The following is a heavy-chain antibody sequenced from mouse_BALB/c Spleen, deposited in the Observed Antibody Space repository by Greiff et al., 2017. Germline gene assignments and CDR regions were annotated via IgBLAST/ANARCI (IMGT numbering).Heavy chain of an antibody. CDR3: ARVDGYSYFDY. Sequence: EVKLMESGGGLVKPGGSLKLSCAASGFTFSSYAMSWVRQTPEKRLEWVASISSGGSTYYPDSVKGRFTISRDNARNILYLQMSSLRSEDTAMYYCARVDGYSYFDYWGQGTTLTVSS. CDR1: GFTFSSYA. D-gene: IGHD2-3*01. V-gene: IGHV5-6-5*01. J-gene: IGHJ2*01. CDR2: ISSGGST.